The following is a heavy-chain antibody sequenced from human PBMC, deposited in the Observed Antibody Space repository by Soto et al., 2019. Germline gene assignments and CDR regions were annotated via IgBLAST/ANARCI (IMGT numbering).Heavy chain of an antibody. Sequence: EVQLVESGGGLVKPGGSLRLSCAASGFTFSSYSMNWVRQAPGKGLEWVSSISSSSSYIYYADSVKGRFTISRDKAKNSLYLQMNSLRVEDTAVYYCARDRARYYDYVWGSYRLTGWFDPWGQGTLVTVSS. CDR2: ISSSSSYI. V-gene: IGHV3-21*01. J-gene: IGHJ5*02. CDR1: GFTFSSYS. CDR3: ARDRARYYDYVWGSYRLTGWFDP. D-gene: IGHD3-16*02.